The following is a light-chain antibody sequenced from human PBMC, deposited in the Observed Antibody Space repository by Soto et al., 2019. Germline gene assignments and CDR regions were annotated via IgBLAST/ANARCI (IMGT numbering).Light chain of an antibody. J-gene: IGKJ2*01. Sequence: EIVLTQSPGTLSLSPGERATLSCRASQSVTSSYLAWYQQKPGQAPRLLIYGASTRATGIPDRFTGSGSGTDFTLTISRLEPEDFVVYSCQQYGSLPYTFGQGTKLEIK. CDR3: QQYGSLPYT. V-gene: IGKV3-20*01. CDR2: GAS. CDR1: QSVTSSY.